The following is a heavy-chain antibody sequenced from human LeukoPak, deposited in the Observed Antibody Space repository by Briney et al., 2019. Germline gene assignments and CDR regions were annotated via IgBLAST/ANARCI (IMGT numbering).Heavy chain of an antibody. D-gene: IGHD6-19*01. CDR1: GFTFSSYA. V-gene: IGHV3-21*01. CDR3: ASAVAGTDYYYGMDV. CDR2: ISSSSSYI. J-gene: IGHJ6*02. Sequence: PGGSLRLSCVASGFTFSSYAMSWVRQAPGKGLEWVSSISSSSSYIYYADSVKGRFTISRDNAKNSLYLQMNSLRAEDTAVYYCASAVAGTDYYYGMDVWGQGTTVTVSS.